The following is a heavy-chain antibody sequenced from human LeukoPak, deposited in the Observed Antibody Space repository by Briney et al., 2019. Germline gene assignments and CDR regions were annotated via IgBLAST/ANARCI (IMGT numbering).Heavy chain of an antibody. Sequence: SETLSLTCAAYGGSFSGYYWSWIRQPPGKGLEWIGEINHSGSTNYNPSLKSRVTISVDTSKNQFSLKLSSVAAADTAVYYCARGSTGENAFDIWGQGTMVTVSS. V-gene: IGHV4-34*01. CDR3: ARGSTGENAFDI. J-gene: IGHJ3*02. CDR2: INHSGST. D-gene: IGHD2-2*01. CDR1: GGSFSGYY.